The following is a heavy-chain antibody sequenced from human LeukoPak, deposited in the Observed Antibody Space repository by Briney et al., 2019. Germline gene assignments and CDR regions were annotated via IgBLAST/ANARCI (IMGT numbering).Heavy chain of an antibody. V-gene: IGHV3-11*01. D-gene: IGHD3-3*01. CDR1: GFTFKDYD. Sequence: AGGSLRLSCAASGFTFKDYDMSWIRQAPGKGLEWVSYISSSGSSILYADSVKGRFSISRDNAKNSLYLQMNSLRADDTAVYSCARGGFWSAFGNDVAFDTWGQGTMVTVSS. CDR2: ISSSGSSI. J-gene: IGHJ3*02. CDR3: ARGGFWSAFGNDVAFDT.